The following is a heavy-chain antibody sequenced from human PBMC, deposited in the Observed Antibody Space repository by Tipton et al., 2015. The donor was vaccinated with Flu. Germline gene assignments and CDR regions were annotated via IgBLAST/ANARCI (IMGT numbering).Heavy chain of an antibody. CDR2: MYHGGNT. D-gene: IGHD3-22*01. Sequence: TLSLTCAVSGGSFSSGDHSWSWVRQPPGKGLEWIGNMYHGGNTYYSPSFKSRVTISGDRSKNQFSLDLRSVTAADTAVYYCARASLQTYYYESTGDYFVFWGQGILVTVS. CDR3: ARASLQTYYYESTGDYFVF. J-gene: IGHJ4*02. V-gene: IGHV4-30-2*01. CDR1: GGSFSSGDHS.